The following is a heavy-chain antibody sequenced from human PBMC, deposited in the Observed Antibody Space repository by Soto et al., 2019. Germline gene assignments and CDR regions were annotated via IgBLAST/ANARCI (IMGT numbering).Heavy chain of an antibody. V-gene: IGHV3-7*01. CDR3: ARDRDYAFDY. CDR1: GFSFSSYT. J-gene: IGHJ4*02. D-gene: IGHD4-17*01. Sequence: PGGSLRLSCVASGFSFSSYTMSWVRQAPGKGLEWVAKMKEDGSDENYVDSVKGRFTISRDNAKNSLYLQMNSLRAEDTAVYYCARDRDYAFDYWGQGTLVTVSS. CDR2: MKEDGSDE.